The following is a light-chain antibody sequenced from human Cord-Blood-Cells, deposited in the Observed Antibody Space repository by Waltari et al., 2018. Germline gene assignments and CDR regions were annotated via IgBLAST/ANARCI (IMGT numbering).Light chain of an antibody. J-gene: IGLJ1*01. CDR2: RNN. CDR3: AAWDDSLSGQV. Sequence: QSVLTQPPSASGTPGQRVTISCSGSSSNIGSNYVYWYQQLPGTAPKVLIYRNNERPSGVPARFSGSESGTSASLAISGLRSEDEADYYCAAWDDSLSGQVFGTGTKVTVL. V-gene: IGLV1-47*01. CDR1: SSNIGSNY.